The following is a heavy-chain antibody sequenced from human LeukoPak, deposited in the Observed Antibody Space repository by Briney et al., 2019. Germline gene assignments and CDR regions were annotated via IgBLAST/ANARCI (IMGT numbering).Heavy chain of an antibody. CDR3: AKAPLYYDFWSGYH. Sequence: GGSLRLSCAASGFTFSSYSMNWVRQAPGKGLEWVSAISGSGGSTYYADSVKGRFTISRDNSKNTLYLQMNSLRAEDTAVYYCAKAPLYYDFWSGYHWGQGALVTVSS. V-gene: IGHV3-23*01. CDR1: GFTFSSYS. CDR2: ISGSGGST. D-gene: IGHD3-3*01. J-gene: IGHJ4*02.